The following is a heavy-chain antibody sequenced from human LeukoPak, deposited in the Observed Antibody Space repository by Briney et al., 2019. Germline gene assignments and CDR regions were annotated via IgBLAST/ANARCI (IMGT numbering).Heavy chain of an antibody. CDR2: ISAYNGNT. J-gene: IGHJ3*02. D-gene: IGHD3-22*01. Sequence: EASVKVSCKASGYTFTSYGISWVRQAPGQGLEWMGWISAYNGNTNYAQKFQGRATMTTDTSTSTAYMELRSLRSDDTAVYYCARDNGGAYYFDTSAYYHNDAFDIWGQGTMVTVSS. V-gene: IGHV1-18*01. CDR3: ARDNGGAYYFDTSAYYHNDAFDI. CDR1: GYTFTSYG.